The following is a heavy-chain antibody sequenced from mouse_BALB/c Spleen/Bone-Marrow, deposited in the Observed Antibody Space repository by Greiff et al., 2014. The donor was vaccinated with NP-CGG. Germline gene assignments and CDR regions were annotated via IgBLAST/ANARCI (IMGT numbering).Heavy chain of an antibody. CDR1: GFTFSNYG. CDR3: ARGGDYVSWFAY. CDR2: INTNGGDT. D-gene: IGHD2-4*01. V-gene: IGHV5-6-3*01. Sequence: EVMLVESGGGLVQPGGSLKLSCAASGFTFSNYGMSWVRQTPDKRLEFVATINTNGGDTYYPDSVKGRFTISRDNVKNTLYLQMSSLKSEDTAMYYCARGGDYVSWFAYWGQGTLVAVSA. J-gene: IGHJ3*01.